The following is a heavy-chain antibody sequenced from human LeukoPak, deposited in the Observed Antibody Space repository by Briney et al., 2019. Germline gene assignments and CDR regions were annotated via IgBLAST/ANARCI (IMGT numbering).Heavy chain of an antibody. CDR2: ISWNSGSI. CDR3: AKVYIRGHSYGGFDY. CDR1: GFTFDDYA. Sequence: GGSRRLSCAAPGFTFDDYAMHWVRQAPGKGLEWVSGISWNSGSIGYADSVKGRFTISRDNAKNSLYLQMNSLRAEDTALYYCAKVYIRGHSYGGFDYWGQGTLVTVSS. D-gene: IGHD5-18*01. V-gene: IGHV3-9*01. J-gene: IGHJ4*02.